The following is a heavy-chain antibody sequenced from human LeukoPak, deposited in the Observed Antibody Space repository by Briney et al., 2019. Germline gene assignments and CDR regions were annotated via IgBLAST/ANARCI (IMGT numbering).Heavy chain of an antibody. V-gene: IGHV3-48*01. D-gene: IGHD2-2*02. CDR2: ISDSSAM. J-gene: IGHJ5*02. CDR3: AKASVAIPQYCNS. CDR1: GFTFSTYS. Sequence: GGSLRLSCAASGFTFSTYSMKWVRQAPGRGLEWVSYISDSSAMYYADSVRGRFTISRDNSKGTLFLQLNSLTAADTAMYFCAKASVAIPQYCNSWGQGTLVTVSS.